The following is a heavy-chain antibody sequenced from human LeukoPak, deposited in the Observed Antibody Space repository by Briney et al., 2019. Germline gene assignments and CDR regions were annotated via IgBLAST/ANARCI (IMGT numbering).Heavy chain of an antibody. CDR2: LNAGNGDT. D-gene: IGHD3-22*01. V-gene: IGHV1-3*01. CDR3: ARTPTGHYGSSGYFPYYFDY. Sequence: ASVKVSCKASGYTFTTYAMHWVRQAPGQRLEWMGWLNAGNGDTKYSQKLQGRVTITRDASATTAYMELSSLRSEDTAVYYCARTPTGHYGSSGYFPYYFDYWGQGTLVTASS. J-gene: IGHJ4*02. CDR1: GYTFTTYA.